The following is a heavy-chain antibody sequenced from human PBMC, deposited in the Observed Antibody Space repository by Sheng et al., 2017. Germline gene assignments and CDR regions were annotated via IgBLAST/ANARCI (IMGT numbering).Heavy chain of an antibody. J-gene: IGHJ1*01. CDR3: ARSQYSSGWTTNFQH. CDR1: GFTVSSNY. V-gene: IGHV3-53*02. D-gene: IGHD6-19*01. CDR2: IYSGGST. Sequence: EVQLVETGGGLIQPGGSLRLSCAASGFTVSSNYMSWVRQAPGKGLEWVSVIYSGGSTYYADSVKGRFTISRDNSKNTLYLQMNSLRAEDTAVYYCARSQYSSGWTTNFQHWGQGTLVTV.